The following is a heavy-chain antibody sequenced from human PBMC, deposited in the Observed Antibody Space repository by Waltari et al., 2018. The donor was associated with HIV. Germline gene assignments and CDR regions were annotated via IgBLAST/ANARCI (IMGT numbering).Heavy chain of an antibody. Sequence: EVQLVESGGGLVQPGGSLRLSCAASGFTFSDHYMDWVRQAPGKGLEWVGRTRNKANSYTTEYAASVKCRFTISRDDSKNSLYLQMNSLKTEDTAVYYCARSIYYYDSSGYYYFDYWGQGTLVTVSS. J-gene: IGHJ4*02. V-gene: IGHV3-72*01. CDR2: TRNKANSYTT. CDR3: ARSIYYYDSSGYYYFDY. CDR1: GFTFSDHY. D-gene: IGHD3-22*01.